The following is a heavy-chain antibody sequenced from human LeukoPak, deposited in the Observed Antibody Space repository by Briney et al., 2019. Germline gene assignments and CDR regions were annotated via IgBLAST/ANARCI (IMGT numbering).Heavy chain of an antibody. CDR1: GFTFSSYW. CDR3: ARGGVVYPDSFDI. D-gene: IGHD2-15*01. J-gene: IGHJ3*02. V-gene: IGHV3-66*01. Sequence: GGSLRPSCAASGFTFSSYWMHWVRQAPGKGLEWVSLIFSGGGTYYADSVKGRFTISRDNSKNTLFLQMNSLRAEDTAVYYCARGGVVYPDSFDIWGRGTMVTVSS. CDR2: IFSGGGT.